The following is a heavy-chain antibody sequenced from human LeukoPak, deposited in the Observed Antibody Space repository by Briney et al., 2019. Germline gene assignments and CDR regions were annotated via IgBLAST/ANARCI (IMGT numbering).Heavy chain of an antibody. J-gene: IGHJ4*02. V-gene: IGHV4-61*05. Sequence: PSETLSLTCTVSGGSISSSSYYWGWIRQPPGKGLEWIGYIYYSGSTNYNPSLKSRVTISVDTSKKQFSLKLSSVTAADTAVYYCARGVWSLDYWGQGTLVTVSS. D-gene: IGHD2-21*01. CDR2: IYYSGST. CDR1: GGSISSSSYY. CDR3: ARGVWSLDY.